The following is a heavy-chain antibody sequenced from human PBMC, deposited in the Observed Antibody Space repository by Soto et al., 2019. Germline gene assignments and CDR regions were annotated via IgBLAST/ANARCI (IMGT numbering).Heavy chain of an antibody. V-gene: IGHV1-3*01. Sequence: QVQLVQSGAEVKEPGASVRVSCKAFGYTFTAYNIHWLRQAPGQGLEWMGWINAGNGNTRSSRKFQGRVIITRDTSATTAYLEVDSLRSEDTAIYYCARVAPSGGYVPRFDPWGLGTLLTVSS. CDR3: ARVAPSGGYVPRFDP. CDR1: GYTFTAYN. D-gene: IGHD3-16*01. CDR2: INAGNGNT. J-gene: IGHJ5*02.